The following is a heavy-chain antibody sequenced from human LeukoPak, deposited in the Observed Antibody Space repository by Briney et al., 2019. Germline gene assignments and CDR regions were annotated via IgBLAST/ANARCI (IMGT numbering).Heavy chain of an antibody. CDR3: ARGHGRFGELYDAFDI. V-gene: IGHV1-18*01. CDR2: ISSYNGNT. J-gene: IGHJ3*02. D-gene: IGHD3-10*01. Sequence: ASVRDSCKASRYTFTTYGITWVRPAPGQGLEWMGWISSYNGNTIYAQKFQDRVTMATDTSTSTAYMELRSLISDDTAVYYCARGHGRFGELYDAFDIWGEGPVVPVSS. CDR1: RYTFTTYG.